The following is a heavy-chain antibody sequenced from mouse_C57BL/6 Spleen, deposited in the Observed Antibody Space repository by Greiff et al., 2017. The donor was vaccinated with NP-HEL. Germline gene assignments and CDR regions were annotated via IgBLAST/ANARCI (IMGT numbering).Heavy chain of an antibody. J-gene: IGHJ1*03. CDR3: ASHDDYVDWYFDV. V-gene: IGHV1-22*01. D-gene: IGHD2-4*01. CDR2: INPNNGGT. Sequence: EVQLQQSGPELVKPGASVKMSCKASGYTFTDYNMHWVKQRHGKSLEWIGYINPNNGGTSYNQKFKGKATLTVNKSSSTAYMELRSLTSEDAAVYYCASHDDYVDWYFDVWGTGTTVTVSS. CDR1: GYTFTDYN.